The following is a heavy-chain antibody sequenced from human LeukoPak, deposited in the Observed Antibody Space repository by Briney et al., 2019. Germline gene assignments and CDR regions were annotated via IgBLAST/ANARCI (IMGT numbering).Heavy chain of an antibody. Sequence: PGGSLRLSCAASGFTFSSYAMSWVRQAPGKGLEWVSAISGSGGSTYYADSVKGRFTISRDNSKNTLYLQMNSLRAEDTAVYYCAKDGITMVRGVNYPDYWGQGTLVTVSS. CDR2: ISGSGGST. J-gene: IGHJ4*02. CDR3: AKDGITMVRGVNYPDY. CDR1: GFTFSSYA. V-gene: IGHV3-23*01. D-gene: IGHD3-10*01.